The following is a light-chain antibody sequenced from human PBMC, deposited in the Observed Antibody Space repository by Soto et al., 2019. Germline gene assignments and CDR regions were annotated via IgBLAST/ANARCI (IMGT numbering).Light chain of an antibody. Sequence: IVMTQSPATLSVSPGERATLSCRASQSVASNLAWYQQRLGQAPRLLVYGASTRATGIPARFSGSGSGTELPLTIRSVQSEDFAVYYCQQYNKRPVFTFGPGTRVDI. CDR2: GAS. CDR3: QQYNKRPVFT. J-gene: IGKJ3*01. V-gene: IGKV3-15*01. CDR1: QSVASN.